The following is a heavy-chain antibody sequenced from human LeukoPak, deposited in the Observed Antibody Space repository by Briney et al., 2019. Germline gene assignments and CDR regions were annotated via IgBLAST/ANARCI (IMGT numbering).Heavy chain of an antibody. J-gene: IGHJ4*02. D-gene: IGHD5-18*01. CDR2: ISGSGGST. CDR1: GFTFSSYA. Sequence: GGSLRLSCAASGFTFSSYAMSWVRQAPGKGMEWVSAISGSGGSTYYADSVKGRFTISRDNSKNTLYLQMNSLRAEDTAVYYCAKDRHSDDSSDPYDYWGQGTLVTVSS. V-gene: IGHV3-23*01. CDR3: AKDRHSDDSSDPYDY.